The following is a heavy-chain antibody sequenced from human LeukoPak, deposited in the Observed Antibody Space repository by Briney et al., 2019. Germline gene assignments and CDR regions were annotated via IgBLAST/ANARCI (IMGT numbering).Heavy chain of an antibody. CDR2: ISGSGGST. D-gene: IGHD3-3*01. Sequence: GGSLRPSCAASGLTFSSYAMSWVRQAPGKGLEWVSAISGSGGSTYYADSVKGRFTISRDNSKNTLYLQMNSLRAEDTAVYYCAKVNLYDFWSGYYTGYWFDPWGQGTPVTVSS. J-gene: IGHJ5*02. CDR3: AKVNLYDFWSGYYTGYWFDP. V-gene: IGHV3-23*01. CDR1: GLTFSSYA.